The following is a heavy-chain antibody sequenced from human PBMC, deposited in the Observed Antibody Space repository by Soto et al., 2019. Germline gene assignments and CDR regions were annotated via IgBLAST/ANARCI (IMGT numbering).Heavy chain of an antibody. J-gene: IGHJ4*02. Sequence: PSETLSLTCTVSGGSISSSSYYWGWIRQPPGKGLERIGNIYYSENTYYNPSLKSRVTMSVDTSKNQLSLRLTSVTAADTAVYYCATHPPYGPLDHWGQGTLVTVSS. CDR3: ATHPPYGPLDH. V-gene: IGHV4-39*01. D-gene: IGHD4-17*01. CDR2: IYYSENT. CDR1: GGSISSSSYY.